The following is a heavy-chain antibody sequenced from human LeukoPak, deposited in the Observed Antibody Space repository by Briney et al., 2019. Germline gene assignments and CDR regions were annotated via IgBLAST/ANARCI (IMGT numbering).Heavy chain of an antibody. V-gene: IGHV4-30-4*01. CDR1: GGSLSGGNYF. D-gene: IGHD2-21*02. CDR3: ARATDAIFDWFDS. CDR2: MYYSGST. Sequence: SETLSLTCTVSGGSLSGGNYFWTWIRQPPGKGLEWIGYMYYSGSTYYNPSLKIRVIISVDPSKNQFTLKLTSVSAADTAMYYCARATDAIFDWFDSWGQGTLVTVSS. J-gene: IGHJ5*01.